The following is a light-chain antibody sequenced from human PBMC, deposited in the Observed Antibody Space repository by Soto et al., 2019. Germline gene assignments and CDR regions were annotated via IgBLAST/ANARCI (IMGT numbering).Light chain of an antibody. J-gene: IGLJ1*01. CDR2: EVS. CDR1: SSDVGGYNY. Sequence: QFALTQPASVSGSPGQSITISCTGTSSDVGGYNYVSWYQQHPGKAPKLMIYEVSNRPSGVSNRFSGSKSGNTASLTISGLQAEDEADYYCGSYTSSSTLVFGTGTQLTVL. V-gene: IGLV2-14*01. CDR3: GSYTSSSTLV.